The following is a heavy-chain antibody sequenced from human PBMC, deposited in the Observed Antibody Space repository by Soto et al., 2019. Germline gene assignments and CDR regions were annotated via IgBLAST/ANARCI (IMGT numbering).Heavy chain of an antibody. CDR3: AKFRTMGAVSGGFHY. CDR1: GFTFSSYA. J-gene: IGHJ4*02. V-gene: IGHV3-23*01. CDR2: ISGSGDTT. D-gene: IGHD6-19*01. Sequence: EVHLLESGGGLVQPGGSLRLSCAASGFTFSSYAMSWVRQAPGKGLEWVSAISGSGDTTYYADSVKGRFTISRDNSKNTLYVQMNSLRAEDTAIYYCAKFRTMGAVSGGFHYWGQGTLVTVSS.